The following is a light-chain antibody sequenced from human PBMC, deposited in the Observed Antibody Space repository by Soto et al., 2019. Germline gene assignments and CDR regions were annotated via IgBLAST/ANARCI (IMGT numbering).Light chain of an antibody. J-gene: IGLJ2*01. V-gene: IGLV1-47*01. CDR3: AAWDDSLRALV. CDR2: RNN. Sequence: QSVLTQPPSTSGTPGQRVTISCSGSSSNIGSNYVYWYQQLPGTAPKLLIYRNNQRPSGVPDRFSGSKSGTSASLAISGLRSEDGADYFCAAWDDSLRALVFGGGTKVTVL. CDR1: SSNIGSNY.